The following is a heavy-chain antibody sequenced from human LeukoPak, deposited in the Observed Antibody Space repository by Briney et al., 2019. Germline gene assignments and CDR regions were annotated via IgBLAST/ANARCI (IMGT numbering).Heavy chain of an antibody. CDR2: TSYDGSNK. CDR3: AREKGWFGESPNYYGMDV. J-gene: IGHJ6*02. D-gene: IGHD3-10*01. V-gene: IGHV3-30-3*01. Sequence: GGSLRLSCAASGFTFSSYAMHWVRQAPGKGLEWVAVTSYDGSNKYYADSVKGRFTISRDNSKNTLYLQTNSLRAEDTAVYYCAREKGWFGESPNYYGMDVWGQGTTVTVS. CDR1: GFTFSSYA.